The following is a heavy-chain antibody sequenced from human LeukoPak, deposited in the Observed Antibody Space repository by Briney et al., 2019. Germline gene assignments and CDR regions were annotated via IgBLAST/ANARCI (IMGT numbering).Heavy chain of an antibody. Sequence: SETLSLTCTVSGGSISSYYWSWIRQPPGKGLEWIGYIYYSGSTNYNPSLKSRVTISVDMSKNQFSLKLSSVTAADTAVYYCAGGWPGLGAFDIWGQGTMVTVSS. V-gene: IGHV4-59*01. J-gene: IGHJ3*02. D-gene: IGHD3-16*01. CDR1: GGSISSYY. CDR2: IYYSGST. CDR3: AGGWPGLGAFDI.